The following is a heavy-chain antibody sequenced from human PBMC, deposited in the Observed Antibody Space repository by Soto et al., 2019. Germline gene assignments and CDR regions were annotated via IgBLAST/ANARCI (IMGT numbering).Heavy chain of an antibody. CDR1: GGSLSSGAYY. J-gene: IGHJ4*02. CDR2: IYYSGST. D-gene: IGHD3-22*01. Sequence: QVQLQESGPGLVKPSQTLSLTCTVSGGSLSSGAYYWSWIRQHPGKGLVWIGYIYYSGSTYYNPSLESRVTLPVDTSTKQFSLKVNSVTAADTAVYYCARANYFESSGPFDYLGPGTLVTVSS. CDR3: ARANYFESSGPFDY. V-gene: IGHV4-31*03.